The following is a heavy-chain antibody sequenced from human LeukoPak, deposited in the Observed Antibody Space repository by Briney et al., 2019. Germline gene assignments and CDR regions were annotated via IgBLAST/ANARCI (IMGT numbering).Heavy chain of an antibody. Sequence: SETLSLTCTASGGSISSGGYYWSWIRQHPGKDLEWIGYIYYSGSTYYNPSLKSRVTISVDTSKNQFSLKLSSVTAADTAVYYCARVVEDSSSWYGGWFDYWGQGTLVTVSS. CDR2: IYYSGST. V-gene: IGHV4-31*03. CDR1: GGSISSGGYY. J-gene: IGHJ4*02. D-gene: IGHD6-13*01. CDR3: ARVVEDSSSWYGGWFDY.